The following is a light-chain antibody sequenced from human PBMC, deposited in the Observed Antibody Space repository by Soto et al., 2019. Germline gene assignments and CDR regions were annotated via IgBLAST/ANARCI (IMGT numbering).Light chain of an antibody. CDR1: QSVSSSY. J-gene: IGKJ2*01. CDR2: GAS. CDR3: QQHVSSPYA. V-gene: IGKV3-20*01. Sequence: EIVLTQSPGTLSLSPGERATLSCRASQSVSSSYLAWYQQKPGQAPRLLIYGASSRATGIPDRFSGSGSGTDFTLTISRLEPEDFAVYYCQQHVSSPYAFGQGTKLEIK.